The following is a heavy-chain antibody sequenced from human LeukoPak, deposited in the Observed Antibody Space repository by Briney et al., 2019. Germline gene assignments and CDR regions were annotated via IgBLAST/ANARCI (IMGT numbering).Heavy chain of an antibody. J-gene: IGHJ4*02. CDR1: GFTFSSYG. V-gene: IGHV3-30*18. Sequence: GGSLRLSCAASGFTFSSYGMHWVRQAPGKGLEWVAVISYDGSNKYYADSVKGRFTISRDNSKNTLYLQMNSLRAEDTAVYYCAKDYYYGSGSYLRVEAAADYWGQGTLVTVSS. CDR2: ISYDGSNK. D-gene: IGHD3-10*01. CDR3: AKDYYYGSGSYLRVEAAADY.